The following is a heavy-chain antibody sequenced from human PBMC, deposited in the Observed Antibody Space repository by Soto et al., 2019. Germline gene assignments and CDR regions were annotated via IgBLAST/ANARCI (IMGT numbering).Heavy chain of an antibody. CDR3: AGAYYYDSSGYPRPNYYFDY. D-gene: IGHD3-22*01. J-gene: IGHJ4*02. V-gene: IGHV1-69*02. Sequence: SVKVSCKASGGTFSSYTISWVRQAPGQGLEWMGRIIPILGIANYAQKFQGRVTITADKSTSTAYMELSSLRSEDTAVYYCAGAYYYDSSGYPRPNYYFDYWGQGTLVTVSS. CDR2: IIPILGIA. CDR1: GGTFSSYT.